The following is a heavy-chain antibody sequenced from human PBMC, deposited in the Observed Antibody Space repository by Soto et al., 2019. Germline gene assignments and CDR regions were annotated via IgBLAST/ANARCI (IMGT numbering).Heavy chain of an antibody. V-gene: IGHV3-33*06. D-gene: IGHD1-26*01. CDR3: ANGPVVGANYKYYDMDV. J-gene: IGHJ6*02. Sequence: GGSLRLSCVASGFTFSNYGMHWVRQAPGKGLEWVAGIDYNEINQYYIDPVKGRFTISRDNSKNTLYLQMDNLRAEDTAHYFCANGPVVGANYKYYDMDVWGRGTTVTVSS. CDR2: IDYNEINQ. CDR1: GFTFSNYG.